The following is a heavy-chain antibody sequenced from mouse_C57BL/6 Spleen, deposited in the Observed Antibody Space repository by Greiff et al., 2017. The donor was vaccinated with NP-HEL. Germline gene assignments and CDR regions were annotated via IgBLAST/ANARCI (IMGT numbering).Heavy chain of an antibody. V-gene: IGHV5-17*01. CDR1: GFTFSDYG. D-gene: IGHD2-3*01. J-gene: IGHJ3*01. CDR3: ARPVYDGYFFAY. Sequence: DVKLVESGGGLVKPGGSLKLSCAASGFTFSDYGMHWVRQAPEKGLEWVAYISSGSSTIYYADTVKGRFTISRDNAKNTLFLQMTSLRSEDTAMYYCARPVYDGYFFAYWGQGTLVTVSA. CDR2: ISSGSSTI.